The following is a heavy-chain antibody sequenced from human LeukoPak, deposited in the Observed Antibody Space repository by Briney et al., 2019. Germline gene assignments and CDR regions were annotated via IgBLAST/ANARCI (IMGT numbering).Heavy chain of an antibody. CDR3: AKGIAAAGSPFDY. V-gene: IGHV4-39*01. CDR2: IYYSGST. D-gene: IGHD6-13*01. Sequence: QAGGSLRLSCAASGFTFSSYAMSWVRQPPGKGLEWIGSIYYSGSTYYNPSLKSRVTISVDTSKNQFSLKLSSVTAADTAVYYCAKGIAAAGSPFDYWGQGTLVTVSS. CDR1: GFTFSSYA. J-gene: IGHJ4*02.